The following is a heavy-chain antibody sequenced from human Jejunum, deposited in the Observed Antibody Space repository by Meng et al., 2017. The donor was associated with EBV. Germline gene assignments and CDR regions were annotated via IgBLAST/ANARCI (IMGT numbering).Heavy chain of an antibody. V-gene: IGHV1-69*06. CDR1: GHTFPGYH. CDR2: VIPIFATA. Sequence: HVHLVRTGDALLNPGASVQVSFKSPGHTFPGYHIPWGRQAPTHGLEWMRGVIPIFATATCAQKFQGRVTITAHKSTLTAYIWLRSPRSDDTAVDYCAWSFGGIVADYFDYWGQGTLVTVSS. CDR3: AWSFGGIVADYFDY. J-gene: IGHJ4*02. D-gene: IGHD3-16*02.